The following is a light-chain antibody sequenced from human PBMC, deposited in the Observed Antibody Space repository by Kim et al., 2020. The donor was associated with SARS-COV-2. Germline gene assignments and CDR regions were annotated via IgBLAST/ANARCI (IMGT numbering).Light chain of an antibody. Sequence: GQSCTISCTGTSSDFGGYNYVACYQQHPGKAPKLMIYEVTKRPSGVPDRFSGSKSGNTASLTVSGLQAEDEADYYCTSYAGSNNLVFGGGTQLTVL. CDR2: EVT. V-gene: IGLV2-8*01. J-gene: IGLJ2*01. CDR1: SSDFGGYNY. CDR3: TSYAGSNNLV.